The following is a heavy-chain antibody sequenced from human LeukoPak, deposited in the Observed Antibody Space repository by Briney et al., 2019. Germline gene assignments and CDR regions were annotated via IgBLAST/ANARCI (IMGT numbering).Heavy chain of an antibody. V-gene: IGHV3-21*01. CDR2: ISSGSVSI. D-gene: IGHD3-10*01. CDR3: AKGGYYGSGYYFEY. J-gene: IGHJ4*02. CDR1: GFSFSTYT. Sequence: GGSQRLSCATSGFSFSTYTMNWVRQAPGKGLEWVSSISSGSVSIYYADSVKGRFTISRDNAKNSLYLQMSSLRAEDTALYYCAKGGYYGSGYYFEYWGQGTLVSVSS.